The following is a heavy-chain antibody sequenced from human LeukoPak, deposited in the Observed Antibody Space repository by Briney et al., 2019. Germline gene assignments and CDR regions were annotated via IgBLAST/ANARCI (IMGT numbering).Heavy chain of an antibody. D-gene: IGHD3-10*01. J-gene: IGHJ4*02. CDR1: GFTFSSYG. CDR3: AKDWGLWGSGSYGYFDY. Sequence: PGGTLRLSCAASGFTFSSYGMSWVRQAPGKGLEWVSAISGSGGSTYYADSVKGRFTISRDNSKNTLYLQMNSLRAEDTAVYYCAKDWGLWGSGSYGYFDYWGQGTLVTVSS. CDR2: ISGSGGST. V-gene: IGHV3-23*01.